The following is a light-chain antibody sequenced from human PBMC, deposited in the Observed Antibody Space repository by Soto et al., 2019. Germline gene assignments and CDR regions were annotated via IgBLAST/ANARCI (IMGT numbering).Light chain of an antibody. CDR1: SSNIGAGYD. CDR3: QSYDSSLSGYV. V-gene: IGLV1-40*01. CDR2: GNI. J-gene: IGLJ1*01. Sequence: QSVLTQPPSVSGAPGQRVTISCTGSSSNIGAGYDVHWYQQLPGTAPKVLIYGNINRPSGVPDRFSGSKSGTSASLAITGLQAEDEADYYCQSYDSSLSGYVFGTGTKVTAL.